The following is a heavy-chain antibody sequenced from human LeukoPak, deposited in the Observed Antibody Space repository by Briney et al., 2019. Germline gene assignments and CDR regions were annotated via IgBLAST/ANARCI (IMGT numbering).Heavy chain of an antibody. CDR1: GGSISSSSYY. D-gene: IGHD4-17*01. Sequence: SETLSLTCTVSGGSISSSSYYWGWIRQPPGKGLEWLGSIYYSGSTYYNPSLKSRVTISVDTSKNQFSLKLSSVTAADTAVYYCATASRGTVTSAQKYYFDYWGQGTLVTVSS. CDR3: ATASRGTVTSAQKYYFDY. V-gene: IGHV4-39*07. J-gene: IGHJ4*02. CDR2: IYYSGST.